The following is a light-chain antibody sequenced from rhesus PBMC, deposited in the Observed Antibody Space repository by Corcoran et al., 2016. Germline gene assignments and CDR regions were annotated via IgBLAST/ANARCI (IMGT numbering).Light chain of an antibody. CDR2: ATS. V-gene: IGKV1-33*01. J-gene: IGKJ4*01. CDR3: QQGYSSPLT. CDR1: QDISNA. Sequence: DIHMSQSPSSLSASVGDAVTITCRASQDISNALAWYQQQPGEAPNLLIYATSTLEAGVPSRFSGSRSGTDFTLTINSLQPEDFATYYCQQGYSSPLTFGGGTKV.